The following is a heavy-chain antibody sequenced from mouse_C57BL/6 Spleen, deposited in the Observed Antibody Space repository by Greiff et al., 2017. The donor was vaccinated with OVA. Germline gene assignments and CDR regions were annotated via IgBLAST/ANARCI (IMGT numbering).Heavy chain of an antibody. D-gene: IGHD1-3*01. V-gene: IGHV1-69*01. CDR2: LDPSDSYT. CDR1: GYTFTSYW. J-gene: IGHJ2*01. Sequence: QVQLQQPGAELVMPGASVKLSCKASGYTFTSYWMHWVKQRPGQGLEWIGELDPSDSYTNYNQKFKGKSTLTVDKSSSTAYMQLSSLTSEDAAVYYCAIGRALKVFDYWGQGTTLTVSS. CDR3: AIGRALKVFDY.